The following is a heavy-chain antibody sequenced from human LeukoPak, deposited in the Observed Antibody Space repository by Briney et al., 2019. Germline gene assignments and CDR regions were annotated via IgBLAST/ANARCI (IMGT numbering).Heavy chain of an antibody. V-gene: IGHV1-69*13. CDR1: GGTFISYA. Sequence: SVKVSCKASGGTFISYAISWVRQAPGQGVEWMGGIIPIFGTANYAQKFQGRVTITADESTSTAYMELSSLRSEDTAVYYCARDWYSSGWLIDYWGQGTLVTVSS. D-gene: IGHD6-19*01. CDR2: IIPIFGTA. J-gene: IGHJ4*02. CDR3: ARDWYSSGWLIDY.